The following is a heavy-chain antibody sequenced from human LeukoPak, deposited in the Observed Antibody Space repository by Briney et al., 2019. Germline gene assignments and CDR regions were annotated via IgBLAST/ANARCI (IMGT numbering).Heavy chain of an antibody. D-gene: IGHD5-12*01. J-gene: IGHJ4*02. CDR2: SKNKGQSFLT. CDR3: ATDLYSGYYLDY. V-gene: IGHV3-72*01. CDR1: GFIFSDHY. Sequence: GGSLRLSCAASGFIFSDHYMDWVRQAPGKGLEWVARSKNKGQSFLTEYAASVQGRFIILRDDSRNSVFLQMNSLKTEDTGLYYCATDLYSGYYLDYWGQGALVTVSS.